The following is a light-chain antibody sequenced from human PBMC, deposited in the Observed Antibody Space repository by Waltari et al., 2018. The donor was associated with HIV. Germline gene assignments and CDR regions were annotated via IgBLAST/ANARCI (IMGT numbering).Light chain of an antibody. CDR2: DNH. CDR1: TSNIGNNF. CDR3: GTWDTSLNAGV. J-gene: IGLJ2*01. Sequence: QSVLPQPPAVSAAPGQKVTISCPGTTSNIGNNFVHWYQKLPGTAPKPLIFDNHKRPSGVSDRFSASKSATSATLDITGLHTGDEAEYYCGTWDTSLNAGVFGGGTKVSVL. V-gene: IGLV1-51*01.